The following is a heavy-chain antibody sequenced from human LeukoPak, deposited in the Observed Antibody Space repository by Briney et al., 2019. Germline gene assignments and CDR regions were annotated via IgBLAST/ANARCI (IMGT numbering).Heavy chain of an antibody. D-gene: IGHD1-26*01. J-gene: IGHJ6*02. CDR1: GITFSSYS. CDR2: ISSSGSTK. Sequence: GGSLRLSCGASGITFSSYSMNWVRQAPGKGLEWVSYISSSGSTKYYADSVKGRFTISRDNARNSLYLQMNSLRAEDTAVYYCIRGAASGSYYGFDVWGQGATVTVSS. CDR3: IRGAASGSYYGFDV. V-gene: IGHV3-48*01.